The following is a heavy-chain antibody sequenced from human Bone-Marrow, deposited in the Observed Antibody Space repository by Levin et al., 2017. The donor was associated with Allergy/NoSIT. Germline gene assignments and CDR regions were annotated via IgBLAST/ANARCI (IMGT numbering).Heavy chain of an antibody. CDR2: ISWNGTII. Sequence: LSLTCAASGFNFGDHAMHWVRQGPGKGLQWVSGISWNGTIIGYVDSLKGRFTISRDNAKNSLYLEIYSLRPEDTAFYYCGKDVSHYDTSGYIDYWGQGTLVTVSS. V-gene: IGHV3-9*01. CDR3: GKDVSHYDTSGYIDY. CDR1: GFNFGDHA. J-gene: IGHJ4*02. D-gene: IGHD3-22*01.